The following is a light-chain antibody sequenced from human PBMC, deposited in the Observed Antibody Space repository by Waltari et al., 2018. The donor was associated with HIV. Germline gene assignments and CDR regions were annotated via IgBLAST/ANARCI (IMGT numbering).Light chain of an antibody. J-gene: IGKJ1*01. CDR1: QNISDY. V-gene: IGKV1-39*01. CDR3: QQSYSLPPT. CDR2: AAS. Sequence: DIQMTQSPSSLSASVGDRVTITCRASQNISDYLNWYQQRPGKAPILLIYAASTLQSGVPSTFIGSGSGTHFTRTISRLQPGDFGTYYCQQSYSLPPTFGQGTKVEIK.